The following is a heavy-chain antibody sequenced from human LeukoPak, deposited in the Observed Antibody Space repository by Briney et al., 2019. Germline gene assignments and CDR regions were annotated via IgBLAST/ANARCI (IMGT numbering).Heavy chain of an antibody. CDR1: GGSISSGGYY. CDR2: IYYSGST. CDR3: GRGSFERYDSSGYPSYYFDF. D-gene: IGHD3-22*01. V-gene: IGHV4-31*03. J-gene: IGHJ4*02. Sequence: SETLSLTCTVSGGSISSGGYYWSWIRQHPGKGLEWIGYIYYSGSTYYNPSLKSRVTISVDTSKNQFSLKLSSLTAADPAVYYCGRGSFERYDSSGYPSYYFDFWGQGTLGTVPS.